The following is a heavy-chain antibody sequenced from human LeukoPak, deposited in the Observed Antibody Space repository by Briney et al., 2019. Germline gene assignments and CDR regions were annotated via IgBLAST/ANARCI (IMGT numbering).Heavy chain of an antibody. Sequence: PGGSLRLSCAASGFTLSNVWMSWVRQAPGKGLEWVGRIKSKTDGGNTDYAAAVKGRFTISRDDSKNTLYVQMNSLKTEDTAVYYCTIGDGYGADYWGQGTMVTVSS. V-gene: IGHV3-15*01. J-gene: IGHJ4*02. D-gene: IGHD4/OR15-4a*01. CDR1: GFTLSNVW. CDR2: IKSKTDGGNT. CDR3: TIGDGYGADY.